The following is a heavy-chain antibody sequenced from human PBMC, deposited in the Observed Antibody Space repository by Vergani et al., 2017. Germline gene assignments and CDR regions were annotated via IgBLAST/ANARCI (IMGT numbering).Heavy chain of an antibody. V-gene: IGHV4-31*03. Sequence: QVQLQESGPGLVKPSQTLSLTCSVSGDSISSGVYYWNWIRQHPGKGLEWIGYIYSTGSTHHNPSLRRRINMSVDTSKNQFSLKLSSVTAADTAVYSCARDSPPACSSTSCYTRWFDPWGQGTLVTVSS. CDR2: IYSTGST. J-gene: IGHJ5*02. CDR3: ARDSPPACSSTSCYTRWFDP. D-gene: IGHD2-2*02. CDR1: GDSISSGVYY.